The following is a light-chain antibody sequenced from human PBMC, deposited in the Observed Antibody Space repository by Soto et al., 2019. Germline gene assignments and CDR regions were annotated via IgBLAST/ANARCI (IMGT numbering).Light chain of an antibody. J-gene: IGLJ1*01. CDR3: GTWDSSLSAHV. CDR2: ENN. CDR1: SSNIGNNY. Sequence: QSVLTQPPSVSAAPGQKVTISCSGSSSNIGNNYVSWYQQLPGTAPKLLIFENNNRPPGIPDRFSGSKSGTSATLGITGLQAGDEADYYCGTWDSSLSAHVFATGTKVTVL. V-gene: IGLV1-51*02.